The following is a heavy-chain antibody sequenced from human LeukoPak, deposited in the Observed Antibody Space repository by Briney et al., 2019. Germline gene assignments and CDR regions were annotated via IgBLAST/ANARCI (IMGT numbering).Heavy chain of an antibody. CDR3: ARETGYDSASDY. CDR2: ISGSGGST. CDR1: GFTFSSYA. V-gene: IGHV3-23*01. D-gene: IGHD1-14*01. J-gene: IGHJ4*02. Sequence: PGGSLRLSCAASGFTFSSYAMSWVRQAPGKGLEWVSAISGSGGSTYYADSVKGRFTISRDNAKNSLYLQMNSLRAEDTAVYYCARETGYDSASDYWGQGTLVTVSS.